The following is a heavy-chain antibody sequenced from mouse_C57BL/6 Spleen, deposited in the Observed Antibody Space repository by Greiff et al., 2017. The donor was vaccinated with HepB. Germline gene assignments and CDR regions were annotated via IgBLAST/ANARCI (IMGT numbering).Heavy chain of an antibody. CDR1: GYTFTGYW. CDR2: ILPGSGST. D-gene: IGHD2-12*01. V-gene: IGHV1-9*01. Sequence: VQLQESGAELMKPGASVKLSCKATGYTFTGYWIEWVKQRPGHGLEWIGEILPGSGSTNYNEKFKGKATLTADTSSNTAYMQLSSLTTEDSAIYYCAYNFDVWGTGTTVTVSS. CDR3: AYNFDV. J-gene: IGHJ1*03.